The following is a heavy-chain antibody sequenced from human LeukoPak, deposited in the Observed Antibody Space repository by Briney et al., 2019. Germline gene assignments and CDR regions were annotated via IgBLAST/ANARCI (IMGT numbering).Heavy chain of an antibody. V-gene: IGHV3-23*01. J-gene: IGHJ4*02. CDR3: ARAGYSSSWYVGDY. Sequence: GGSLRLSCAASGVTFSDYYMSWIRQAPGKGLEWVSAISGSGGSTYCADSVKGRFTISRDNSKNTLYLQMNSLRAEDTAVYYCARAGYSSSWYVGDYWGQGTLVTVSS. CDR2: ISGSGGST. CDR1: GVTFSDYY. D-gene: IGHD6-13*01.